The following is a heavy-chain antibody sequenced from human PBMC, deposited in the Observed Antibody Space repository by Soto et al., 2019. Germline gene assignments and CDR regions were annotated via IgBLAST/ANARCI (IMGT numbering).Heavy chain of an antibody. CDR2: ISYDGSNK. V-gene: IGHV3-30-3*01. Sequence: QVQLVESGGGVVQPGRSLRLSCAASGFTFSSYAMHWVRQAPGKGLEWVAVISYDGSNKYYADSVKGRFTISRDNSKNTVYLQMNSRRAEDTAVYYCARETDYYGSGTSYYYGMDVWGQGTTVTVSS. D-gene: IGHD3-10*01. CDR3: ARETDYYGSGTSYYYGMDV. J-gene: IGHJ6*02. CDR1: GFTFSSYA.